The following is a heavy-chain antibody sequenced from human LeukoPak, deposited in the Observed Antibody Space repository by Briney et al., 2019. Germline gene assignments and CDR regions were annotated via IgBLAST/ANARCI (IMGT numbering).Heavy chain of an antibody. CDR1: GGSFSGYY. Sequence: EPSETLSLTCAVYGGSFSGYYWSWIRQPPGKGLEWIGEINHSGSTNYNPSLKSRVTISIDTSQNHLSLKLNSVTAADTAVYYCARGYCSSTSCPDFDLWGRGTLVTVSS. D-gene: IGHD2-2*01. J-gene: IGHJ2*01. V-gene: IGHV4-34*01. CDR2: INHSGST. CDR3: ARGYCSSTSCPDFDL.